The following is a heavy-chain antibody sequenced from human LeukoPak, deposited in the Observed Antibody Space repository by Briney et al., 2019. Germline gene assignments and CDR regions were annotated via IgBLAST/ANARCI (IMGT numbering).Heavy chain of an antibody. CDR3: ARDSGWPNDAFDI. J-gene: IGHJ3*02. CDR1: GFTVSSNY. V-gene: IGHV3-66*01. CDR2: IYSGGST. Sequence: GGSLRLSCAASGFTVSSNYMSWVRQAPGKGLEWVSVIYSGGSTYYADSVKGRFTISRDNSKSTLYLQMNSLRAEDTAVYYCARDSGWPNDAFDIWGQGTMVTVSS. D-gene: IGHD6-19*01.